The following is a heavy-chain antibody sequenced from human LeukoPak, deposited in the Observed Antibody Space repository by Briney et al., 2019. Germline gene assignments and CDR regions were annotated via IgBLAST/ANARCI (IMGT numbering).Heavy chain of an antibody. J-gene: IGHJ4*02. D-gene: IGHD3-10*01. CDR1: GFTFSSCG. CDR3: AKAQSYYGSGSYYDY. CDR2: IRYDGDNK. Sequence: GGSLRLSCAASGFTFSSCGMHWVRQAPGKGLEWVAFIRYDGDNKYYADSVKGRFTISRDNSKNTLYLQMNSLRAEDTAVYYCAKAQSYYGSGSYYDYWGQGILVTVSS. V-gene: IGHV3-30*02.